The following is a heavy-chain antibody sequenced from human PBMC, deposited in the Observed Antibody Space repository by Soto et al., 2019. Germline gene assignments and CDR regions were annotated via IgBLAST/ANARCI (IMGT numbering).Heavy chain of an antibody. J-gene: IGHJ4*02. CDR2: ISSSGSFI. CDR3: AKTETFNGYYNAFDY. D-gene: IGHD3-9*01. Sequence: GGSLRLSCAASGFTFSTYEMNWVRQAPGKGLEWVSYISSSGSFIYYADSVKGRFTISRDNSNRVVYLQMGSLTAGDTAVYYCAKTETFNGYYNAFDYWGQGTRVTVSS. CDR1: GFTFSTYE. V-gene: IGHV3-48*03.